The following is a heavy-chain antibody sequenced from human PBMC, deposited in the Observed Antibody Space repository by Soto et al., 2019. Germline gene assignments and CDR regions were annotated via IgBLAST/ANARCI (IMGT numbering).Heavy chain of an antibody. CDR3: ARDPNEYWTSYWFDP. D-gene: IGHD3-3*01. J-gene: IGHJ5*02. Sequence: ASVKVSCKASGYTFTSYGIGWVRQAPGQGLEWMGWISAYNGNTNYAQKLQGRVTMTTDTSTSTAYMELRSLRSDDTAVYYCARDPNEYWTSYWFDPWGEGTLVTVSS. CDR1: GYTFTSYG. CDR2: ISAYNGNT. V-gene: IGHV1-18*04.